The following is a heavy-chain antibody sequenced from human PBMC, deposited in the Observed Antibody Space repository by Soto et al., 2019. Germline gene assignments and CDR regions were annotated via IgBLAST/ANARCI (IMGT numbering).Heavy chain of an antibody. V-gene: IGHV1-69*02. D-gene: IGHD4-17*01. CDR1: GGTFRSYT. Sequence: SAKVSSKACGGTFRSYTRSWVRQAPGQGLEWMGRIIPILGITNYAQKFQGRVTITRDKSTSTAYMELSSLRSEDTAVYYCTRAPSYGAFDIWGQGTMVTVSS. CDR3: TRAPSYGAFDI. J-gene: IGHJ3*02. CDR2: IIPILGIT.